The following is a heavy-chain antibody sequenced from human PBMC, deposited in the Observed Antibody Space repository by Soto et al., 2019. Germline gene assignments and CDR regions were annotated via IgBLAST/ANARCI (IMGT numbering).Heavy chain of an antibody. CDR3: TRSLYSSSWYAGS. CDR1: GYSISSGYY. Sequence: SETLSLTCGVSGYSISSGYYWGWIRQPPGKGLEWIGSVYHSGTTYYNPSLKSRVTISLDTSKNQFSLRLTSVTAADTAMYFCTRSLYSSSWYAGSWGQGTLVTVLL. D-gene: IGHD6-13*01. V-gene: IGHV4-38-2*01. J-gene: IGHJ4*02. CDR2: VYHSGTT.